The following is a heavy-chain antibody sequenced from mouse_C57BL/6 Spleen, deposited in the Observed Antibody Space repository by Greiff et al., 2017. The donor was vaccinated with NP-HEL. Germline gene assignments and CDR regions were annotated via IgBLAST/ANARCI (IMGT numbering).Heavy chain of an antibody. J-gene: IGHJ4*01. CDR1: GYTFTSYW. CDR2: IDPNSGGT. CDR3: AGYYDYNYYAMDY. V-gene: IGHV1-72*01. D-gene: IGHD2-4*01. Sequence: VQLQQSGAELVKPGASVKLSCKASGYTFTSYWMHWVKQRPGRGLEWIGRIDPNSGGTKYNEKFKSKATLTVDIPSSTAYMQLRSLTSEDSAVFYCAGYYDYNYYAMDYWGQGTSVTVSS.